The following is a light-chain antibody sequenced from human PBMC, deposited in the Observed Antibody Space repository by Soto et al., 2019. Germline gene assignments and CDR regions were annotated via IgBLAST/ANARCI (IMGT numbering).Light chain of an antibody. CDR2: DVS. V-gene: IGKV1-5*01. CDR3: QLYNTYFYC. Sequence: DIQMTQSPSTLYASVGDRVTITCRASQSISGWLAWYQQKPGKAPSLLIFDVSRLETGVPSRFTRSGSGTEFTLTFRRMQPDDFETYYCQLYNTYFYCFGPGTKADI. J-gene: IGKJ2*03. CDR1: QSISGW.